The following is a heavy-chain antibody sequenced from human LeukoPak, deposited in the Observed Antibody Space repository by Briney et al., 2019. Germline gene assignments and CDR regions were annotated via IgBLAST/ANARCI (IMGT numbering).Heavy chain of an antibody. CDR2: INHSGST. J-gene: IGHJ5*02. CDR1: GGSFSGYY. D-gene: IGHD6-6*01. V-gene: IGHV4-34*01. Sequence: SETLSLTCAVYGGSFSGYYWSWIRQPPGKGLEWLGEINHSGSTNYNPSLKSRVTISVDTSKNQFSLKLSSVTAADTAVYYCARVKGIEYSSSLKYYGWFDPWGQGTLVTVSS. CDR3: ARVKGIEYSSSLKYYGWFDP.